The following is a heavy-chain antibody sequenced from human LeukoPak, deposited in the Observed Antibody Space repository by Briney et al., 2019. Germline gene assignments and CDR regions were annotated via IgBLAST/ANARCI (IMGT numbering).Heavy chain of an antibody. CDR1: GGSISSGGYS. Sequence: SETLSLTCTVSGGSISSGGYSWSWIRQHPGKGLEWIGYIYYSGSTYYDPSLKSRVTISVDTSKNQFSLKLSSVTAADTAVYYCARIMITFGGVIVPHPYYFDYWGQGTLVTVSS. D-gene: IGHD3-16*02. CDR2: IYYSGST. J-gene: IGHJ4*02. V-gene: IGHV4-31*03. CDR3: ARIMITFGGVIVPHPYYFDY.